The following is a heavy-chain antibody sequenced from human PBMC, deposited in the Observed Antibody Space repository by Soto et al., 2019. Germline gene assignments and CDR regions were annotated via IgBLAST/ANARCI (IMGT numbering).Heavy chain of an antibody. CDR3: TRMGRQSANWFDP. Sequence: QVQLVQSGAEVKTPGSSVKVSCKASGGTFNSYSIDWVRHAPGQGFEWMGGIIPMSGRPNYAQRFQGRVTFSADNSTNTVYMEVNSLAHEDTAVYCCTRMGRQSANWFDPWGKGPLVTVSS. CDR1: GGTFNSYS. CDR2: IIPMSGRP. V-gene: IGHV1-69*06. J-gene: IGHJ5*02.